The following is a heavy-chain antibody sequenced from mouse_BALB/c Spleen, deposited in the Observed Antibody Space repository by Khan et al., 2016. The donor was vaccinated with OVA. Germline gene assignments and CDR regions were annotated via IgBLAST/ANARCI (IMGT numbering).Heavy chain of an antibody. J-gene: IGHJ2*01. Sequence: EVELVESGRGLVQPGGSRKLSCAASGFTFSRFGMHWVRQAPEKGLEWVAYISSGSSTIYYAHTVKGRFTIARDNPKNTLFQQMTSLRSEDTAMYYCARDSNFDYWGQGTTLTVSS. CDR2: ISSGSSTI. CDR3: ARDSNFDY. CDR1: GFTFSRFG. V-gene: IGHV5-17*02.